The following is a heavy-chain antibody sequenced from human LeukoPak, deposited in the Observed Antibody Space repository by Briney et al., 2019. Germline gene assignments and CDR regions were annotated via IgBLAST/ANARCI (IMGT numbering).Heavy chain of an antibody. CDR3: AKDSSGWYGGFVDY. Sequence: GGSLRLSCAASGFTFSSYAMSWVRQAPEKGLEWVSHMSGSGGGTYYADSVKSRFTISRDNSKNTLYLQMNSLRAEDTAVYYCAKDSSGWYGGFVDYWGQGTLVTVSS. D-gene: IGHD6-19*01. V-gene: IGHV3-23*01. J-gene: IGHJ4*02. CDR1: GFTFSSYA. CDR2: MSGSGGGT.